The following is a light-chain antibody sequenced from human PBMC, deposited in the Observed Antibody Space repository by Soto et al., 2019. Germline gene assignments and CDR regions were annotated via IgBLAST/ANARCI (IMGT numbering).Light chain of an antibody. CDR1: QSISSW. CDR3: QQYNSYWFT. V-gene: IGKV1-5*03. Sequence: DIQMTQSPSTLSASLGDRVTITCRASQSISSWLAWYQQKPGKAPKLLIYKASSLESGVPSRFSGSGSGTEFTLTISSLQPDDFATYYCQQYNSYWFTFGPGTKVDIK. J-gene: IGKJ3*01. CDR2: KAS.